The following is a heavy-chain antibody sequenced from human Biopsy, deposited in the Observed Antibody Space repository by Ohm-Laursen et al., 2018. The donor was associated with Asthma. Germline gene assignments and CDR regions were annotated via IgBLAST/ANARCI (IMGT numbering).Heavy chain of an antibody. D-gene: IGHD3-22*01. Sequence: TLSLTCTVSGGSISSGTNYWSWIRQPPGKGMEWIGSMYHSGSPYYHPSLKSRATISVDTSKNQLSLKMSSVTAADTAVYFCVRHQYSSSWSTFDYWGQGALVTVSS. CDR1: GGSISSGTNY. V-gene: IGHV4-39*01. J-gene: IGHJ4*02. CDR3: VRHQYSSSWSTFDY. CDR2: MYHSGSP.